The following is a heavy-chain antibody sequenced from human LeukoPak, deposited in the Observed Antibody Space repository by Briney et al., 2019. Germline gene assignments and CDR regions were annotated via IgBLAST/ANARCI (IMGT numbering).Heavy chain of an antibody. Sequence: GESLQISCKGSGYSFTSYWIGWVRQMPGKGLEGMGIIYPGDSDTRYSPSFQGQVTISADKSISTAYLQWSSLKASDTAMYYCARTPMVRGVIMLDYWGQGTLVTVSS. CDR3: ARTPMVRGVIMLDY. CDR2: IYPGDSDT. CDR1: GYSFTSYW. D-gene: IGHD3-10*01. J-gene: IGHJ4*02. V-gene: IGHV5-51*01.